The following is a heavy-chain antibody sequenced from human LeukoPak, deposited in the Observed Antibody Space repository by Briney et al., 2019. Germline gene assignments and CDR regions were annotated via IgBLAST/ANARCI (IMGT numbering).Heavy chain of an antibody. CDR3: ARGYRSSGWFKYYFDY. V-gene: IGHV4-34*01. J-gene: IGHJ4*02. Sequence: SETLSLTCAVYGGSFSGYYWSWIRQPPGRGLEWIGEINHSGSTNYNPSLKSRVTISVDTSKNQFSLKLSSVTAADTAVYYCARGYRSSGWFKYYFDYWGQGTLVAVSS. D-gene: IGHD6-19*01. CDR2: INHSGST. CDR1: GGSFSGYY.